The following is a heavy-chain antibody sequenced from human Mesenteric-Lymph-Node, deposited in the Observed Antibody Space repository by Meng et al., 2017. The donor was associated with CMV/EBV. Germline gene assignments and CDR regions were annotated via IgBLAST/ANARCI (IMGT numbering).Heavy chain of an antibody. Sequence: GESLKISCAASGFTFSNYNMNWVRQSPGKGLEWISYISSSGDRTFYADSVKGRFTIPRDNSQSTLYLQMNSLRAEDTAVYYCAKGSIASAYTSSDYWGQGTLVTVSS. J-gene: IGHJ4*02. V-gene: IGHV3-23*01. CDR3: AKGSIASAYTSSDY. CDR2: ISSSGDRT. D-gene: IGHD2-2*02. CDR1: GFTFSNYN.